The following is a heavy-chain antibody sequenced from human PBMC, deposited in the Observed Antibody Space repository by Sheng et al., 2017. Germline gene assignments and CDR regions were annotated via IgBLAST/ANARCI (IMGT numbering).Heavy chain of an antibody. J-gene: IGHJ3*02. V-gene: IGHV4-59*12. Sequence: QVQLQESGPGLVKPSETLSLTCTVSGGSISSYYWSWIRQPPGKGLEWIGYIYYSGSTNYNPSLKSRVTISVDTSKNQFSLKLSSVTAADTAVYYCARADYDSSGYYSRADAFDIWGQGTMVTVSS. D-gene: IGHD3-22*01. CDR3: ARADYDSSGYYSRADAFDI. CDR1: GGSISSYY. CDR2: IYYSGST.